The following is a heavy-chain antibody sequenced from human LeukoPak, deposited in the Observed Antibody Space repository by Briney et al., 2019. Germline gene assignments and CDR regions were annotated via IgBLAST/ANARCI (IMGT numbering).Heavy chain of an antibody. CDR3: AKGGSDYGDYYFDY. V-gene: IGHV3-23*01. D-gene: IGHD4-17*01. CDR2: ISGSGGST. J-gene: IGHJ4*02. CDR1: GFTFSSYE. Sequence: GGSLRLSCAASGFTFSSYEMNWVRQAPGKGLEWVSAISGSGGSTYYADSVKGRFTISRDNSKNTLYLQMNSLRAEDTAVYYCAKGGSDYGDYYFDYWGQGTLVTVSS.